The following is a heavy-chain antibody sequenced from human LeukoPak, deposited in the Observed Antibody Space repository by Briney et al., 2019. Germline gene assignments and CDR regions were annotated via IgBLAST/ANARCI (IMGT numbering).Heavy chain of an antibody. CDR3: ARDDYGDKGFDY. CDR1: GYTFTCYG. J-gene: IGHJ4*02. V-gene: IGHV1-18*01. CDR2: ISAYNGNT. D-gene: IGHD4-17*01. Sequence: ASVKVSCKASGYTFTCYGISWVRQAPGQGLEWMGWISAYNGNTNYAQKLQGRVTMTTDTSTSTAYMELRSLRSDDTAVYYWARDDYGDKGFDYWGQGTLVTVSS.